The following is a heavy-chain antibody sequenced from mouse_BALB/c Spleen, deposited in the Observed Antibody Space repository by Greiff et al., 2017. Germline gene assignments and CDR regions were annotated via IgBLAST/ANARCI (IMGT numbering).Heavy chain of an antibody. CDR3: ARGGYEGAWFAY. CDR1: GFTFSSYA. V-gene: IGHV5-9-4*01. J-gene: IGHJ3*01. D-gene: IGHD2-2*01. Sequence: EVQGVESGGGLVKPGGSLKLSCAASGFTFSSYAMSWVRQSPEKRLEWVAEISSGGSYTYYPDTVTGRFTISRDNAKNTLYLEMSSLRSEDTAMYYGARGGYEGAWFAYWGQGTLVTVSA. CDR2: ISSGGSYT.